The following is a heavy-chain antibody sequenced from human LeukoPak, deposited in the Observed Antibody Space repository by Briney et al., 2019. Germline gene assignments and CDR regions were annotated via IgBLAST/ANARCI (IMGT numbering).Heavy chain of an antibody. D-gene: IGHD1-26*01. Sequence: SETLSLTCTVSGGSISSYYWSWLRQPPGKGLEWIGYIYYSGSTNYNPSLKSRVTISVDTSKNQFSLKLRSVTAADTAVYYCAREPGATGFDYWGQGTLVTVSS. V-gene: IGHV4-59*01. CDR3: AREPGATGFDY. CDR1: GGSISSYY. J-gene: IGHJ4*02. CDR2: IYYSGST.